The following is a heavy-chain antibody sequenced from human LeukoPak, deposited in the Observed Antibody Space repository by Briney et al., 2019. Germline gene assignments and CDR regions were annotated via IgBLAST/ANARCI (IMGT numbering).Heavy chain of an antibody. CDR1: GGSISSSSYY. J-gene: IGHJ5*02. CDR3: ARSKTFRISQHLVYNWFDP. Sequence: PSETLSLTCTVSGGSISSSSYYWGWIRQPPGKGLEWIGSIYYSGSTYYNPSLKSRVTISVDTSKNQFSLKLSSVTAADTAVYYCARSKTFRISQHLVYNWFDPWGQGTLVTVSS. D-gene: IGHD6-13*01. V-gene: IGHV4-39*01. CDR2: IYYSGST.